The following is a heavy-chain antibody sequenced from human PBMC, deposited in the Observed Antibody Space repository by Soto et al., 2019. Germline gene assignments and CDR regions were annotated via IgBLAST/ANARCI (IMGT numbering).Heavy chain of an antibody. CDR1: GLTFSSYA. Sequence: EVQLLESGGGLVQPGGSLRLSCAASGLTFSSYAMNWVRQAPGKGLEWVSAICGGGDCTFYADSVKGRFTISRDNSRNNLYLQMNSLRADDTAVYYCAKKMNESHDGRDYFDYWGQGTLVTVSS. V-gene: IGHV3-23*01. D-gene: IGHD3-3*01. CDR3: AKKMNESHDGRDYFDY. J-gene: IGHJ4*02. CDR2: ICGGGDCT.